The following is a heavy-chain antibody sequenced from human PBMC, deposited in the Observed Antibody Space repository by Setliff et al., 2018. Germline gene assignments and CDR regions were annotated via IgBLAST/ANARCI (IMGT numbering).Heavy chain of an antibody. D-gene: IGHD2-15*01. J-gene: IGHJ4*02. Sequence: TLSLTCAVYGESFSGHYWSWIRQPPGKGLEWIGEINHSGSTNYNPSLKSRVTISVDTSKNQFSLNLNSVTAADTAIYYCARGLNSDSWTFAYWGQGSLVTVSS. CDR1: GESFSGHY. CDR3: ARGLNSDSWTFAY. V-gene: IGHV4-34*01. CDR2: INHSGST.